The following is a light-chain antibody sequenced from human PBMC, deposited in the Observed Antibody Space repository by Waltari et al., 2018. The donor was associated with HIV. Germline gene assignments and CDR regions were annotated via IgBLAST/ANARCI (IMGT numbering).Light chain of an antibody. Sequence: QSALTQPASVSGSPGQSITISCTGTSSDVGGYNYVSWYQQHPGKAPKLMIYEVSNRPSGVSNRFSGSKSGNTASLTISGLQAEDEADYYCCSYTSSRTPVFGTGTKVTVL. J-gene: IGLJ1*01. CDR3: CSYTSSRTPV. CDR1: SSDVGGYNY. CDR2: EVS. V-gene: IGLV2-14*01.